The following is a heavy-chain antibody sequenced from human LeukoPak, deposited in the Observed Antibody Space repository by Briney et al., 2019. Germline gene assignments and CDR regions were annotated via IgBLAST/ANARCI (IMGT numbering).Heavy chain of an antibody. V-gene: IGHV3-7*01. J-gene: IGHJ4*02. CDR3: ARDHNDGYNFY. CDR2: IKEDGSAK. D-gene: IGHD3-22*01. Sequence: GGSLRLSCAASGFTFSSYAMSWVRQAPGKGLEWLANIKEDGSAKYYVDSVKGRFIISRDNAKNSLYLQMNSLTAEDTAVYFCARDHNDGYNFYWGQGAVVTVSS. CDR1: GFTFSSYA.